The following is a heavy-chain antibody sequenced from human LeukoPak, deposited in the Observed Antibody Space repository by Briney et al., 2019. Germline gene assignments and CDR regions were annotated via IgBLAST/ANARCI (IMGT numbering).Heavy chain of an antibody. CDR3: ARATPPYYYDSSGYYFYWFDP. V-gene: IGHV1-18*01. J-gene: IGHJ5*02. Sequence: ASVKVSCKASGYTFTSYGISWVRQAPGQGLEWMGWISAYNGNTNYAQKLQGRVTMTTDTSTSTAYMELRSLRSDDTAVYYCARATPPYYYDSSGYYFYWFDPWGQGTLVTVSS. D-gene: IGHD3-22*01. CDR1: GYTFTSYG. CDR2: ISAYNGNT.